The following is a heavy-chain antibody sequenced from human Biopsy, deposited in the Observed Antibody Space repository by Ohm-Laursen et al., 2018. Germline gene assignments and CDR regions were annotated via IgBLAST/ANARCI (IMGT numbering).Heavy chain of an antibody. CDR3: AIDGNDFLTDYLKIDQ. CDR1: GYTFTGYY. V-gene: IGHV1-2*02. Sequence: ASAKASCKASGYTFTGYYFQWVRQAPGQGLEWMGWITPKSGGTHYLEKFRGRVTMTRDTSISTACMEVSSLRSDDTAVYYCAIDGNDFLTDYLKIDQWGQGTLVTVSS. CDR2: ITPKSGGT. D-gene: IGHD3-9*01. J-gene: IGHJ4*02.